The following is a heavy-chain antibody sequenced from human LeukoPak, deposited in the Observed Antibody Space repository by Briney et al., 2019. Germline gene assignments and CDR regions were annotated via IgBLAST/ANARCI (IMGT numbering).Heavy chain of an antibody. CDR3: ARYSAAAASYFDY. CDR1: GGSFSGYY. V-gene: IGHV4-34*01. D-gene: IGHD6-13*01. Sequence: PSETLSLTCAVYGGSFSGYYWSWIRQPPGKGLEWIGEINHSGSTSYNPSLKSRVTISVDTSKNQFSLKLSSVTAADTAVYYCARYSAAAASYFDYWGQGTLVTVSS. CDR2: INHSGST. J-gene: IGHJ4*02.